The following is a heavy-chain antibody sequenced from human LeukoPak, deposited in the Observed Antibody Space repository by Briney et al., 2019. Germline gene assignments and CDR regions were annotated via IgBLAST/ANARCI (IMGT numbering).Heavy chain of an antibody. J-gene: IGHJ4*02. CDR1: GFTFTKCA. D-gene: IGHD6-19*01. CDR2: ITATGDTA. Sequence: GGSLRLSCVASGFTFTKCAMSWVRQAPGKGLEWVAIITATGDTAYYADSVKGRFTISRDNSRNTVYMQMDSLRAEDTAIYFRAGDRNSDWYSPLDYWGQGTQVTVSP. V-gene: IGHV3-23*01. CDR3: AGDRNSDWYSPLDY.